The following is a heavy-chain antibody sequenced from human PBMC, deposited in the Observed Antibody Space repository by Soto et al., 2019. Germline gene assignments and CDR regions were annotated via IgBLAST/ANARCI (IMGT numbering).Heavy chain of an antibody. CDR2: ISAYNGNT. CDR1: GYTFTSYG. V-gene: IGHV1-18*01. J-gene: IGHJ4*02. Sequence: GASVKVSCKASGYTFTSYGISWVRQAPGQGLEWMGWISAYNGNTNYAQKLQGRVTMTTDTSTSTAYMELRSLRSDDTAVYYSARDQTYYDFWSGDKHFDYWGQGTLVTVSS. D-gene: IGHD3-3*01. CDR3: ARDQTYYDFWSGDKHFDY.